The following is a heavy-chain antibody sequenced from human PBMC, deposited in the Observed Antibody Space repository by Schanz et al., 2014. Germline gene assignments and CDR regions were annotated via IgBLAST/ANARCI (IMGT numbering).Heavy chain of an antibody. CDR1: GYTFTTYY. CDR3: ARGTMPGTFDI. D-gene: IGHD2-2*01. V-gene: IGHV1-46*01. CDR2: INPSGGST. Sequence: QVQLLQSGAEVKKPGASMKVSCKASGYTFTTYYMLWVRQAPGQGLEWMGIINPSGGSTRYGQKFQGRITVTTDTSTSTVYMELSSLRSEDTAVYYCARGTMPGTFDIWGQGTMVTVSS. J-gene: IGHJ3*02.